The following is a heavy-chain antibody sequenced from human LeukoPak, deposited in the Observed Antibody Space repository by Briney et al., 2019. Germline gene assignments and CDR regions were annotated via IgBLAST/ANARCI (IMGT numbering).Heavy chain of an antibody. CDR1: GGSNSSYY. D-gene: IGHD2-2*01. J-gene: IGHJ4*02. CDR2: IYYSGNT. V-gene: IGHV4-59*01. Sequence: ASETLSLTCTVSGGSNSSYYWSWIRQPPGKALEWSGYIYYSGNTNYNPSLKSRVTISVDTSKNQFSLKLSSVTAADTAVYYCARASSSWASFDYWGQGTLVTVSS. CDR3: ARASSSWASFDY.